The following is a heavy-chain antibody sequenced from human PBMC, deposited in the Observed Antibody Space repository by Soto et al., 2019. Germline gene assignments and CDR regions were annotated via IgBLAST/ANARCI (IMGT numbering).Heavy chain of an antibody. J-gene: IGHJ4*02. CDR2: VYSSGST. CDR3: ARSGHVDTGLKALHY. Sequence: SETLSLTCTVSGDSISSRNYYWGWIRQPPGKGLEWIGSVYSSGSTYYDPSLKSRLTISEDTSKKQVSLKLSSVTAADTAVYYCARSGHVDTGLKALHYWGQGTLVTVSS. CDR1: GDSISSRNYY. V-gene: IGHV4-39*01. D-gene: IGHD5-18*01.